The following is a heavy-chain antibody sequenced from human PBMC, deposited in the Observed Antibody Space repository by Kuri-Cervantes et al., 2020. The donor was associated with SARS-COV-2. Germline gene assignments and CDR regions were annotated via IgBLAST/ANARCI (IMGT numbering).Heavy chain of an antibody. J-gene: IGHJ3*02. D-gene: IGHD1-26*01. V-gene: IGHV4-34*01. CDR2: INHSGST. CDR1: GGSFSGYC. Sequence: SETLSLTCAVYGGSFSGYCWSWIRQPPGKGLEWIGEINHSGSTNYNPSLKSRVTISVDTSKNQFSLKLNSVTAADTAVYYCAKDRDRGSNYDAFDIWGQGTMVTVSS. CDR3: AKDRDRGSNYDAFDI.